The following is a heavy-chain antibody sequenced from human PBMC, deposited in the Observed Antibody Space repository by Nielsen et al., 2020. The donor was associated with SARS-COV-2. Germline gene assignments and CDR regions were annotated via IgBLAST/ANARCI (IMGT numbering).Heavy chain of an antibody. CDR1: GFSFSDYY. D-gene: IGHD3-10*01. CDR3: ARGAGRYWEATYFDY. J-gene: IGHJ4*02. CDR2: ISYDGSND. V-gene: IGHV3-30-3*01. Sequence: GGSLRLSCAASGFSFSDYYMSWIRQAPGKGLDWVAVISYDGSNDFYADSVKGRFTISRDNSKNTLYLQMNSLRAEDTAIYYCARGAGRYWEATYFDYWGQGTLVTVSS.